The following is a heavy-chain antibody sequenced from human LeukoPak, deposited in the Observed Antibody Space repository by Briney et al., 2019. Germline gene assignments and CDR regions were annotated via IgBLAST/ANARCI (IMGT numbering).Heavy chain of an antibody. V-gene: IGHV3-49*04. CDR3: TRDQTTVTTRRFDY. CDR1: GFTFGDYA. J-gene: IGHJ4*02. D-gene: IGHD4-17*01. Sequence: PGGSLRLSCTASGFTFGDYAMSWVRQAPGKGLEWVSFIRSITYGGTTQYAASVKGRFTISRDDSKSIAYLQMNSLKTEDTAVYYCTRDQTTVTTRRFDYWGQGTLVTVSS. CDR2: IRSITYGGTT.